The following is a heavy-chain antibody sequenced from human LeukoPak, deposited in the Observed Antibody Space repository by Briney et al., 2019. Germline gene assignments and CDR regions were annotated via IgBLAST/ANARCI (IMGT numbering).Heavy chain of an antibody. CDR3: ATHYDFWSGYALGY. D-gene: IGHD3-3*01. Sequence: PSQTLSLTCTVSGGSISSGSYYGSWIRQPAGKGLECIGRIYTSGRTNDNPSLKSRPTILVDSSKNQFSLKLSSVTAADTAVYYCATHYDFWSGYALGYWGQGTLVTVSS. CDR2: IYTSGRT. V-gene: IGHV4-61*02. CDR1: GGSISSGSYY. J-gene: IGHJ4*02.